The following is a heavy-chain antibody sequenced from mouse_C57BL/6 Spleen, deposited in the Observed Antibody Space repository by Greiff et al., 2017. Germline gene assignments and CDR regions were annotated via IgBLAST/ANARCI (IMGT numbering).Heavy chain of an antibody. Sequence: EVKLVESGGGLVKPGGSLKLSCAASGFTFSDYGMHWVRQAPEKGLEWVAYISSGSSTIYYADTVKGRFTISRDNAKNTLFLQMTSLRSEDTAMYYCAYSNYGYFDVWGTGTTVTVSS. CDR1: GFTFSDYG. V-gene: IGHV5-17*01. CDR3: AYSNYGYFDV. J-gene: IGHJ1*03. D-gene: IGHD2-5*01. CDR2: ISSGSSTI.